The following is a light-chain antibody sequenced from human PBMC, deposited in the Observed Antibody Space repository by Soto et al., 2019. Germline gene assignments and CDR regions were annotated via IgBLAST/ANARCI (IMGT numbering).Light chain of an antibody. J-gene: IGKJ1*01. CDR1: QSIISY. CDR2: SAS. Sequence: DIQLTQSPSSLSASVGDRVTITCRAGQSIISYLNWYEQKPGKAPKLLIYSASTLQSGVPSRFSGSGSGTDFTLTITSLQPEDFGTYYCHQTYSTPQTFGQGTKVDNK. CDR3: HQTYSTPQT. V-gene: IGKV1-39*01.